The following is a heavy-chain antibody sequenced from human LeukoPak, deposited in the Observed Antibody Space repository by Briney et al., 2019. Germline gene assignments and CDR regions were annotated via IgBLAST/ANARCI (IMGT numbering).Heavy chain of an antibody. CDR3: ARDLVYCSGGSCYSGDAFVI. V-gene: IGHV3-30*04. CDR1: GFTFSSYA. D-gene: IGHD2-15*01. J-gene: IGHJ3*02. Sequence: GRSLRLSCAASGFTFSSYAMHWVRQAPGKGLEWVAVISYDGSNKYYADSVKGRFTISRDNSKNTLYLQMNSLRAEDTAVYYCARDLVYCSGGSCYSGDAFVIWGQGTMVTVSS. CDR2: ISYDGSNK.